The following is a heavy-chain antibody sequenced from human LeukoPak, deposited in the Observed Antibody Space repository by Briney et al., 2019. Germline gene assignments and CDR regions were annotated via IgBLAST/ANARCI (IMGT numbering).Heavy chain of an antibody. CDR1: GGSLTNYY. D-gene: IGHD3-16*01. CDR3: ARLNFRGGEALHFDS. CDR2: VHSDGTT. Sequence: SETLSLTCSVSGGSLTNYYWGWIRQPPGKGLEFIGYVHSDGTTNYDSSLQSRVAISLDTSKIQFSLRLYSVTAADTALYFCARLNFRGGEALHFDSWGQGTLVTVSS. J-gene: IGHJ4*02. V-gene: IGHV4-4*09.